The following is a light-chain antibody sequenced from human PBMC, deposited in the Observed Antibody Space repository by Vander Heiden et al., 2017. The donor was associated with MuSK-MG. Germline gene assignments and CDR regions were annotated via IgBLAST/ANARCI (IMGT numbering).Light chain of an antibody. CDR2: EAS. V-gene: IGKV1-39*01. Sequence: DIQMTQSPSYLSASVGDRVTITCRASQSISTYLHWYQQKPGKTPNLLISEASTWQSGVASRFSGSGSGTDFTLTISSLQPEDFATYYCQQSYNVLWTFGQGTKVEFK. CDR3: QQSYNVLWT. CDR1: QSISTY. J-gene: IGKJ1*01.